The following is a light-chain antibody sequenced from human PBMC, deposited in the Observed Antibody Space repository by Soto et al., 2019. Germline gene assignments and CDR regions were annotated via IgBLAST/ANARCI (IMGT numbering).Light chain of an antibody. CDR3: HQYDSSPWT. CDR2: GAS. Sequence: EIVLTQSPGTLSLSPGERATLSCRASQSVTSSFLAWYQQKPGQAPRLLIYGASSRATGIPDRFSGSGSGTDFTLTISRLEPEDFAVYYCHQYDSSPWTFSQGTRVEIK. J-gene: IGKJ1*01. CDR1: QSVTSSF. V-gene: IGKV3-20*01.